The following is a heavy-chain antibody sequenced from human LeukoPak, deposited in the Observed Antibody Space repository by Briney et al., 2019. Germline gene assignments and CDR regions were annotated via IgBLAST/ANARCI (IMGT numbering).Heavy chain of an antibody. D-gene: IGHD3-10*01. J-gene: IGHJ6*02. Sequence: GGSLRLSCAASGFTFSSYSVSWVRQAPGRGLEWVSYISSSSSYKYYVDSVKGRFTISRDNAKNSLYLQMNSLRADDTAVYYCARVSYGSNEVYYAMDVWGQGTTVTVSS. V-gene: IGHV3-21*01. CDR3: ARVSYGSNEVYYAMDV. CDR1: GFTFSSYS. CDR2: ISSSSSYK.